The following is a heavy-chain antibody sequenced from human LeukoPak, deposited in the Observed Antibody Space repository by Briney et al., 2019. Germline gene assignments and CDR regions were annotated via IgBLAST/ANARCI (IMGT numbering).Heavy chain of an antibody. CDR3: ARWRGIAVAPA. CDR1: GFTFSSYS. V-gene: IGHV3-21*01. J-gene: IGHJ5*02. D-gene: IGHD6-19*01. CDR2: ISSSSSYI. Sequence: GGSLRLSCAASGFTFSSYSMNWVRQAPGKGLEWVSSISSSSSYIYYADSVKGRFTISRDNAKNSLYLQMNSLRAEDTAVYYCARWRGIAVAPAWGQGTLVTVSS.